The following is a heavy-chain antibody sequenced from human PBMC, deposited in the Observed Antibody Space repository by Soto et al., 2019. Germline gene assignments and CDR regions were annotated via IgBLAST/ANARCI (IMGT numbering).Heavy chain of an antibody. CDR3: ARGTHSYSGSHELDA. CDR2: ISGSGNSP. J-gene: IGHJ5*02. CDR1: GFIFGDHV. Sequence: EVQLVESGGRLVQRGGSLRLSCSGSGFIFGDHVMDWVRQAPGKGLEWVAGISGSGNSPFFRDSVKGRFTISRDNSKNTVYLEMNNLRHDDSAMYFCARGTHSYSGSHELDAWGLGTLVTVSS. V-gene: IGHV3-23*04. D-gene: IGHD1-26*01.